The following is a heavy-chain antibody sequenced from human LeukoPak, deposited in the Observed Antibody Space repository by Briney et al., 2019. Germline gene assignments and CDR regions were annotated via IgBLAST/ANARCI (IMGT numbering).Heavy chain of an antibody. V-gene: IGHV3-23*01. J-gene: IGHJ4*02. D-gene: IGHD2-21*02. CDR2: ISGSGGST. Sequence: GGSLRLSCAASGFTFSSYAMSWVRQAPGKGLEWVSAISGSGGSTYYADSVKGRFTISRDNAKNTLYLQMNSLRAEDTAVYYCARDLGTYCGGDCYFAFDYWGQGTLVTFSS. CDR3: ARDLGTYCGGDCYFAFDY. CDR1: GFTFSSYA.